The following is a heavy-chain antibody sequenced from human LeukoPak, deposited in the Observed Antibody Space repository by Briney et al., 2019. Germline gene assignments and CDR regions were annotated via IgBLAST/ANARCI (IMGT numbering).Heavy chain of an antibody. CDR2: IYFSGSA. CDR1: GGSISNYN. Sequence: PSETLSLTCTVSGGSISNYNWCWGWPPPGKGLGWIWYIYFSGSAHYNPSPKSRVRTSVDTPRDQIPLNLSSVTVAATAPSYCAGQVRFVGIVYWGEGALGSASS. D-gene: IGHD2-21*01. CDR3: AGQVRFVGIVY. J-gene: IGHJ4*02. V-gene: IGHV4-59*08.